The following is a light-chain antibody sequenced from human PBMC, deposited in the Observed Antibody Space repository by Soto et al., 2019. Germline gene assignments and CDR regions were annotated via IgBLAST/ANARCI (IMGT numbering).Light chain of an antibody. V-gene: IGLV2-14*01. J-gene: IGLJ2*01. CDR1: SSDVGGYNY. CDR3: SSYTSSTTLGV. Sequence: QSVLTQPASVSGSPGQSITISCTGTSSDVGGYNYVSWYQQYPGKAPKLLIYDVSSRPSGVSYRFSGSKSGNTASLTISGIQAEDEADYYCSSYTSSTTLGVFGGGTKVTVL. CDR2: DVS.